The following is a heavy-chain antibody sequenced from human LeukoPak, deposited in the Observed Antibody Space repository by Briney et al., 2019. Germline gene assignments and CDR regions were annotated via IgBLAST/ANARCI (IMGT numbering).Heavy chain of an antibody. Sequence: GGSLRLSCAASGFTFSSYGMHWVRQAPGKGLEWVAVISYDGSNKYYADSVKGRFTISRDNSKNTLYLQMNSLRAADTAVYYCAKDQLVRSVGLDYWGQGTLVTVSS. V-gene: IGHV3-30*18. CDR2: ISYDGSNK. D-gene: IGHD6-13*01. J-gene: IGHJ4*02. CDR1: GFTFSSYG. CDR3: AKDQLVRSVGLDY.